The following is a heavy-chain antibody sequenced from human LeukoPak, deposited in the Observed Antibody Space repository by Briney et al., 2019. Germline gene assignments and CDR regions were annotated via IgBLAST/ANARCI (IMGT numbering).Heavy chain of an antibody. J-gene: IGHJ3*02. CDR1: GFTVSSNY. CDR2: FYRGIST. V-gene: IGHV3-66*02. Sequence: SGGSLRFSCAASGFTVSSNYMSWVRQAPGKGLEWVSSFYRGISTYYAESVKGRFTTSRDHSKNTVYLQMDSLRPEDTAVYYCARYYDSSGYTQGAFDIWGQGTMVTVS. D-gene: IGHD3-22*01. CDR3: ARYYDSSGYTQGAFDI.